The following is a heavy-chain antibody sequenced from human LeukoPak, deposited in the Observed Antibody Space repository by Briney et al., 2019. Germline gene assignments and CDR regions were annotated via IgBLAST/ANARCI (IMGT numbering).Heavy chain of an antibody. CDR1: GYTFTGYY. Sequence: GASVKVSCKASGYTFTGYYMHWVRQAPGQGLEWMGWINPNSGGTNYAQKFQGRVTMTRDTSISTAYMELSRLRSDDTAVYYCARDKLRDPYYYYYGMDVWGQGTTVTVSS. CDR2: INPNSGGT. CDR3: ARDKLRDPYYYYYGMDV. J-gene: IGHJ6*02. D-gene: IGHD2-15*01. V-gene: IGHV1-2*02.